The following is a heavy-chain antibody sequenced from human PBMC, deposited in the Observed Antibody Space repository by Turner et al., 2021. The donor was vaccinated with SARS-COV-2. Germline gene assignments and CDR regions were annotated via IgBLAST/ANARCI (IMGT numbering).Heavy chain of an antibody. V-gene: IGHV3-21*01. CDR3: AREDDFWSGYQYYRMDV. J-gene: IGHJ6*02. CDR2: ISSRTIFI. Sequence: EVQLVESGGGLVKPGGSLRLSCAASGVPFSSYSMNWVRRAPGRGLEWVSSISSRTIFIYYADSVKGRFTISRDNAKNSLYLQMNSLRAEDTAVYYCAREDDFWSGYQYYRMDVWGQGTTVTVSS. D-gene: IGHD3-3*01. CDR1: GVPFSSYS.